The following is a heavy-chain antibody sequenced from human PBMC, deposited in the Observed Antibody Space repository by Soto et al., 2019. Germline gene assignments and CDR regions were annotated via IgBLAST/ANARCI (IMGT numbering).Heavy chain of an antibody. D-gene: IGHD3-10*01. CDR3: ARVYGSGSLTNWFDP. Sequence: EVQLVETGGGLIQLGGSLRLSCVASGFTVSRNYMTWVRQAPGKGLEWVSYIHSDGSTFYTESVKDRFTVSRDNSKNTLYLHMNSLRVEDTAIYYCARVYGSGSLTNWFDPWGRGTLVTVSS. V-gene: IGHV3-53*02. J-gene: IGHJ5*02. CDR1: GFTVSRNY. CDR2: IHSDGST.